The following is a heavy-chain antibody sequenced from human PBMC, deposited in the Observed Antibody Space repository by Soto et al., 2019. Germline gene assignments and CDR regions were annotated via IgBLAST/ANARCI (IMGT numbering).Heavy chain of an antibody. CDR1: GYTFTSYY. V-gene: IGHV1-46*01. CDR2: INPSGGST. D-gene: IGHD2-8*02. CDR3: AREYRGVGRRGGLVGQNWFDP. Sequence: QVQLVQSGAEVKKPGASVKVSCKASGYTFTSYYMHWVRQAHGQGLEWMGIINPSGGSTSNPQKFQGRVTMTRDTSTSTVYMELSSLRSEDTAVYYCAREYRGVGRRGGLVGQNWFDPWGQGTLVTVSS. J-gene: IGHJ5*02.